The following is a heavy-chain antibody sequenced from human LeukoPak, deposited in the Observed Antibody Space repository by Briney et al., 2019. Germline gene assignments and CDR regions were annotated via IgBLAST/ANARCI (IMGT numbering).Heavy chain of an antibody. CDR1: GFTFSDYY. D-gene: IGHD3-16*01. Sequence: GGSLRLSCAASGFTFSDYYVSWIRQAPGKGLEWVSYISSSGSTIYYADSVKGRFTISRDNAKNSLYLQMNSLRAEDTAVYYCAREVLGNYYYYMDVWGKGTTVTISS. V-gene: IGHV3-11*01. CDR3: AREVLGNYYYYMDV. CDR2: ISSSGSTI. J-gene: IGHJ6*03.